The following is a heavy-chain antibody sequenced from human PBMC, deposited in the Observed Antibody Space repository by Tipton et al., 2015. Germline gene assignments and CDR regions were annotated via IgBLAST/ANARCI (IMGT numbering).Heavy chain of an antibody. V-gene: IGHV3-23*01. Sequence: SLRLSCAASGFSFRNYAMNWVRQTPGKGLEWVSSISGSGGSTYYADSVKGRFTISRNNSKNTLYLQMNSLRAEDTAVYYCAKDPERWPNVALFDYWGQGTLVTVSS. J-gene: IGHJ4*02. CDR1: GFSFRNYA. CDR3: AKDPERWPNVALFDY. D-gene: IGHD5-24*01. CDR2: ISGSGGST.